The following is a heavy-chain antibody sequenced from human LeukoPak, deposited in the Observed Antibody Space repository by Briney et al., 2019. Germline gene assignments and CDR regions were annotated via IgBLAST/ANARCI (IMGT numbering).Heavy chain of an antibody. CDR1: GFTFSDYY. CDR3: ARVRGYCSSTSCYMYYFDY. D-gene: IGHD2-2*02. CDR2: ISSSGSTI. J-gene: IGHJ4*02. V-gene: IGHV3-11*01. Sequence: GGSLRLSCAASGFTFSDYYMSWIRQAPGKGLEWVSYISSSGSTIYYADSVKGRFTISRDNAKNSLYLQMNGLRAEDTAVYYCARVRGYCSSTSCYMYYFDYWGQGTLVTVSS.